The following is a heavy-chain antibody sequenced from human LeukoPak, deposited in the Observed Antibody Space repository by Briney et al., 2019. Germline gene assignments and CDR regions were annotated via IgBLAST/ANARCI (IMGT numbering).Heavy chain of an antibody. V-gene: IGHV3-43*01. CDR1: GFTFDDYT. D-gene: IGHD6-13*01. Sequence: TGGSLRVSCAASGFTFDDYTMHWVRQAPGKSLEWVSLISWDDDSTYYADSVKGRFTISRDNSKNSLYLQMNSLRTEDTALYYCAKGDSSSWYNFDYWGQGTLVTVSS. CDR2: ISWDDDST. CDR3: AKGDSSSWYNFDY. J-gene: IGHJ4*02.